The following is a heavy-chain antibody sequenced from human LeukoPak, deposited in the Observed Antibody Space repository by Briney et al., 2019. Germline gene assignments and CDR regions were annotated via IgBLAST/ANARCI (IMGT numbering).Heavy chain of an antibody. CDR1: GFTFSSFA. J-gene: IGHJ4*02. Sequence: GGSLRLSCAASGFTFSSFAMHWVRQAPGKGLEWVAVISYDGTNKYYADSVKGRFTISRDNSKNTLYLQMNSLRAEDTAVYYCASNRVTLVVYPAQFDYWGQGTLVTVSS. CDR2: ISYDGTNK. V-gene: IGHV3-30-3*01. CDR3: ASNRVTLVVYPAQFDY. D-gene: IGHD3-10*01.